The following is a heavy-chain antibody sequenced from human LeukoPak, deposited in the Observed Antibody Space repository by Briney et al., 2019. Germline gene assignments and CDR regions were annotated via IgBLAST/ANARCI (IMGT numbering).Heavy chain of an antibody. V-gene: IGHV4-59*12. CDR3: ARDTPLKYGDYGSIDY. Sequence: SETLSLTCTVSGGSISSYYWSWIRQPPGKGLEWIGYIYYSGSTNYNPSLKSRVTISVDTSKNQFSLKLSSVTAADTAVYYCARDTPLKYGDYGSIDYWGQGTLVTVSS. CDR2: IYYSGST. CDR1: GGSISSYY. D-gene: IGHD4-17*01. J-gene: IGHJ4*02.